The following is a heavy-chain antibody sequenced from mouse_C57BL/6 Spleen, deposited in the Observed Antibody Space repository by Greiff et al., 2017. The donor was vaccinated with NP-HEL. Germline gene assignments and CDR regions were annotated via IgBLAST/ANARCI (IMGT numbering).Heavy chain of an antibody. V-gene: IGHV1-81*01. CDR2: IYPRSGNT. CDR1: GYTFTSYG. CDR3: ARENYGSSYWYFDV. D-gene: IGHD1-1*01. J-gene: IGHJ1*03. Sequence: VMLVESGAELARPGASVKLSCKASGYTFTSYGISWVKQRTGQGLEWIGEIYPRSGNTYYNEKFKGKATLTADKSSSTAYMELRSLTSEDSAVYFCARENYGSSYWYFDVWGTGTTVTVSS.